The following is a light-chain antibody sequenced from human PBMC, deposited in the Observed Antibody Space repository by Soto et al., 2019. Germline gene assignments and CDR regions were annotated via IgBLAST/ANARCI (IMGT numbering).Light chain of an antibody. CDR2: SNN. CDR3: ASWDDSLSSWV. V-gene: IGLV1-44*01. Sequence: QPVLTQPPSASGTPGQRVTVSCSGSNSNIGSNTVNWYQQLPGTAPKVLIYSNNQRPSGVPDRVSGSKSGTSASLAISGLQSEDEAHYYCASWDDSLSSWVFGGGTKLTVL. J-gene: IGLJ3*02. CDR1: NSNIGSNT.